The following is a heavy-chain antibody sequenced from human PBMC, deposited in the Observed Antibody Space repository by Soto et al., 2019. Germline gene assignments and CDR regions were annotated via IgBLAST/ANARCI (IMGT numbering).Heavy chain of an antibody. V-gene: IGHV1-8*01. CDR2: MNPNSGNT. CDR1: GYTFTSYD. J-gene: IGHJ6*03. Sequence: QVQLVQSGAEVKKPGASVKVSCKASGYTFTSYDINWVRQATGQGLEWMGWMNPNSGNTGYAQKFQGRVTMTRNTSISTAYMELSSLRSEDTAVYYCARLFTVTTDLDYYYYMDVWGKGTTVTVSS. D-gene: IGHD4-17*01. CDR3: ARLFTVTTDLDYYYYMDV.